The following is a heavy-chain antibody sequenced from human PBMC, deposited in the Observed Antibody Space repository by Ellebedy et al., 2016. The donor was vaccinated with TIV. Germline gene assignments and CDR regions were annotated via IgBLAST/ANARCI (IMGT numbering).Heavy chain of an antibody. CDR1: GFTFSKYA. J-gene: IGHJ6*02. CDR3: ALVPTVTFYYYYGMDV. D-gene: IGHD2-2*01. Sequence: PGGSLRLSCAASGFTFSKYAMSWVRQPPGKGLEWVAAISGPGGSTYYADSVKGRYTISRDNSKNTLDLQTNSLRVEDTAVYYCALVPTVTFYYYYGMDVWGQGTTVTVSS. V-gene: IGHV3-23*01. CDR2: ISGPGGST.